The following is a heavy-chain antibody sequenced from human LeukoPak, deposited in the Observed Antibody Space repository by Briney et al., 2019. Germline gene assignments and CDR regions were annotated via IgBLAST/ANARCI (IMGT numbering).Heavy chain of an antibody. CDR2: IGTAGDT. J-gene: IGHJ6*02. CDR3: ARGPPAQVGATHYYYGMDV. Sequence: GGYLRLSCAASGFTFSNYDMHWVRQATGKGLEWVSAIGTAGDTYYPGAVKGRFTISRENAKNSLYLQMNSLRAEDTAVYYCARGPPAQVGATHYYYGMDVWGQGTTVTVSS. V-gene: IGHV3-13*01. CDR1: GFTFSNYD. D-gene: IGHD1-26*01.